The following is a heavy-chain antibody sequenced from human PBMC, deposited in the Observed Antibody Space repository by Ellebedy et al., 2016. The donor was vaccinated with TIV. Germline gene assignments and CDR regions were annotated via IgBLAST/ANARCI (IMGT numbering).Heavy chain of an antibody. CDR3: AKEAYDIMTGSQMYGMDV. V-gene: IGHV3-30*18. Sequence: GESLKISCAASGFTFSSYGMHWVRQAPGKGLEWVAFITYDGSNKYIEDSVKGRFTISRDKSENTLYLQMNSLRAEDTAVYYCAKEAYDIMTGSQMYGMDVWGQGTPVIVSS. J-gene: IGHJ6*02. CDR2: ITYDGSNK. CDR1: GFTFSSYG. D-gene: IGHD3-9*01.